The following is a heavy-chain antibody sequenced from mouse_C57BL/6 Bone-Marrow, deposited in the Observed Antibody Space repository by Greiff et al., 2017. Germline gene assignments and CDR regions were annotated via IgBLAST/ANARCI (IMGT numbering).Heavy chain of an antibody. J-gene: IGHJ2*01. CDR3: SSFDGNYFDF. CDR2: IDPEIGDT. V-gene: IGHV14-4*01. CDR1: GFNIKDDY. Sequence: VQLQQSGAELVRPGASVKLSCTASGFNIKDDYIHWVKQRPEQGLEWIGWIDPEIGDTEYASKFQGKATITSDTSSNTAYLQLSSVTSEDTAVYYCSSFDGNYFDFWGQGTPLTVAS. D-gene: IGHD2-3*01.